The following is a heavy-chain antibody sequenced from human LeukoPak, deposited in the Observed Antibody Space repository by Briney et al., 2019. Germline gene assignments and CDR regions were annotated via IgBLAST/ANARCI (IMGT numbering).Heavy chain of an antibody. CDR3: ARLLWFGDLRGLGAFDI. J-gene: IGHJ3*02. D-gene: IGHD3-10*01. V-gene: IGHV4-59*01. CDR1: GGXISSSY. Sequence: PSETLSLTCNVSGGXISSSYCSWIRQPPGPGLGCIGDSDYSGSTKYNPSLESRVTISVDTSKNQFSLKLTSVTAADPAVYYCARLLWFGDLRGLGAFDIWGQGTMVTVSS. CDR2: SDYSGST.